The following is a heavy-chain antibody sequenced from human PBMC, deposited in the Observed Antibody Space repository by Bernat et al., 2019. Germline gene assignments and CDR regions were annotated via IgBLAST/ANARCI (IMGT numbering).Heavy chain of an antibody. V-gene: IGHV1-3*01. CDR1: GYTFTTYF. J-gene: IGHJ5*02. CDR2: IHAGNGGT. D-gene: IGHD6-6*01. Sequence: QVQLVQSGAEVKKPGASVLVSCKASGYTFTTYFIHWVRQAPGQGLEWMGYIHAGNGGTKYSENFQGRVTITRDTSASTGYMELSSLTSEDTAVYYCARTSSASNWLDPWGQGTLVTVSS. CDR3: ARTSSASNWLDP.